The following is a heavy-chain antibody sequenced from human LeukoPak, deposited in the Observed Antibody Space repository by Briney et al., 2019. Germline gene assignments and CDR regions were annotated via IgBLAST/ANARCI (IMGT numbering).Heavy chain of an antibody. CDR2: IYYSGST. CDR3: ARITGRGAFDI. J-gene: IGHJ3*02. CDR1: GGSISSYY. V-gene: IGHV4-59*01. D-gene: IGHD1-20*01. Sequence: SETLSLTCTVSGGSISSYYWSWIRQPPGKGLEWIGYIYYSGSTNHNPSLKSRVTISVDTSKNQFSLKLSSVTAADTAVYYCARITGRGAFDIWGQGTMVTVSS.